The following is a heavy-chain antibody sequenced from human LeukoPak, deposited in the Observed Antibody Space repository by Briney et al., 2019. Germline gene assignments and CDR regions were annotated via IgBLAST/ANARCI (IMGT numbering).Heavy chain of an antibody. CDR2: INPSGGST. D-gene: IGHD3-22*01. J-gene: IGHJ4*02. Sequence: ASVKVSCKASGYTFTSYYMHWVRQAPGQGLEWMGIINPSGGSTSYARKFQGRVTMTRDTSTSTVYMELSSLRSDDTAVYYCARGHSSSWYGGYYDSSGYYQSWGQGTLVTVSS. CDR3: ARGHSSSWYGGYYDSSGYYQS. CDR1: GYTFTSYY. V-gene: IGHV1-46*01.